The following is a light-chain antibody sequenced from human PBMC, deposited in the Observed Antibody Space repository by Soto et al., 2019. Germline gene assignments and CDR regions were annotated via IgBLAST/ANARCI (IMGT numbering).Light chain of an antibody. CDR2: AAS. CDR3: QQADSFPIT. Sequence: DIQMTQSASSLSAFVGDRITITCRASQSISSYLNWYQQKPGKDPKLLIDAASSLQSGVPSRGSGSGSGTDFTLTISSLPPEDFATDYCQQADSFPITFGQGTRLEIK. J-gene: IGKJ5*01. V-gene: IGKV1-39*01. CDR1: QSISSY.